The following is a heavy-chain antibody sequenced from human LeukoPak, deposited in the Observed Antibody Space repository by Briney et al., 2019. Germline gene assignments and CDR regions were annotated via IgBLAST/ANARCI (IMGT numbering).Heavy chain of an antibody. V-gene: IGHV3-7*01. CDR3: ARWVPGYNWNRGRYYFDY. J-gene: IGHJ4*02. CDR1: GFTLGSYW. Sequence: GGSLRLSCAASGFTLGSYWMSWVRQAPGKGLEWVANINQDGSEKYYVDSVKGRFTISRDNAKNSLYLQMNSLRAEDTAVYYCARWVPGYNWNRGRYYFDYWGQGTLVTVSS. D-gene: IGHD1-20*01. CDR2: INQDGSEK.